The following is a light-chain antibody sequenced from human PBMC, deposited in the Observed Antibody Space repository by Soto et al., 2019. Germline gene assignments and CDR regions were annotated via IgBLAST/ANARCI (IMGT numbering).Light chain of an antibody. V-gene: IGKV3-20*01. CDR1: QSVSSSY. Sequence: EILLTQSPGTLSLSPGERATLSCRASQSVSSSYLAGYQQKPRQAPRLLIYVASSRATGIPDRFSGSGSGKAFTLTISRLEPEDLAVYCCQQYGSSPRTFGQRTNVEIK. J-gene: IGKJ1*01. CDR2: VAS. CDR3: QQYGSSPRT.